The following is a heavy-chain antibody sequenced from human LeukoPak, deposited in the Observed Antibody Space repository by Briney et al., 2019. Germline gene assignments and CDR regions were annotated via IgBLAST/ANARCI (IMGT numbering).Heavy chain of an antibody. V-gene: IGHV3-30*03. CDR3: ARGSYCSGGSCYPLFDY. CDR2: ISYDGSNK. CDR1: GFTFSNYG. J-gene: IGHJ4*02. D-gene: IGHD2-15*01. Sequence: GGSLRLSCAASGFTFSNYGMHWVRQAPGKGLEWVALISYDGSNKYYADSVKVRVTISRDNSKNTLYLQMISLRAEDTAVYYCARGSYCSGGSCYPLFDYWGQGTLVTVSS.